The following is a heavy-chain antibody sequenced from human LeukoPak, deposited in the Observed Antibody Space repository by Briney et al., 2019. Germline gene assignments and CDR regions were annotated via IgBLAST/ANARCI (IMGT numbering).Heavy chain of an antibody. D-gene: IGHD3/OR15-3a*01. J-gene: IGHJ4*02. Sequence: GSLRLSCAASGFTFRDTWMNWVRQVPGQGLEWVANIKQDGSEKFYVASVKGRFTISRDNGKSSLCLQMNSLRAEDTALYYCATSYDMGWLIGYWGQGTLVTVSS. CDR3: ATSYDMGWLIGY. CDR1: GFTFRDTW. V-gene: IGHV3-7*03. CDR2: IKQDGSEK.